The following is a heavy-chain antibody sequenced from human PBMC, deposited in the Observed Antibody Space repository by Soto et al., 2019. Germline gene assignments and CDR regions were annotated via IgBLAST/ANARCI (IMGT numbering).Heavy chain of an antibody. CDR3: AHLKIMTSSSAFDF. CDR1: GFSLTTSGAG. J-gene: IGHJ3*01. V-gene: IGHV2-5*02. D-gene: IGHD3-16*01. CDR2: MYWDDDK. Sequence: QITLKESGPTLVKPTQTLTLTCTFSGFSLTTSGAGAGWIRQPPGKALDWLAFMYWDDDKRYSPSLKSRAIITKDTSTNQVVLTMANMDLVGPATYYCAHLKIMTSSSAFDFWGQGTMVSVSS.